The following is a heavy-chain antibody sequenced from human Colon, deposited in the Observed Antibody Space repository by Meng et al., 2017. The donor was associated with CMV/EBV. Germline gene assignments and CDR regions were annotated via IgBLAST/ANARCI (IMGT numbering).Heavy chain of an antibody. Sequence: GESLKISCAVSGLTFGSFTMSWVRQAPGKGLEWVASINSYSYNIGYADSVKGRFTISRDNAKNSLYLQMNSLGAEDTAVYSCVREIRRSWFDPWGQGTLVTVSS. CDR3: VREIRRSWFDP. CDR1: GLTFGSFT. CDR2: INSYSYNI. J-gene: IGHJ5*02. V-gene: IGHV3-21*01. D-gene: IGHD1-1*01.